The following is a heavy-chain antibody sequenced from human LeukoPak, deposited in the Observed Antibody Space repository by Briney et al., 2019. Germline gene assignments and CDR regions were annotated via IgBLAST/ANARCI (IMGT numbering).Heavy chain of an antibody. D-gene: IGHD3-22*01. V-gene: IGHV4-34*01. CDR1: GGSFSGYY. CDR2: INHSGST. CDR3: ARQQGGFGITMIVVVTLWFSWFDP. Sequence: SETLSLTCAVYGGSFSGYYWSWIRQPPGKGLEWIGEINHSGSTNYNPSLKSRVTISVDTSKNQFSLKLSSVTAADTAVYYCARQQGGFGITMIVVVTLWFSWFDPWGQGTLVTVSS. J-gene: IGHJ5*02.